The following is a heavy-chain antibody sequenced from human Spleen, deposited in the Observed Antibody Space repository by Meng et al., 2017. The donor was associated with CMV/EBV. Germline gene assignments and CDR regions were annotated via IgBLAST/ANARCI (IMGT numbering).Heavy chain of an antibody. Sequence: GESLKISCAASGFTFSSYSMNWVRQAPGKGLEWVSSISSSSSYIYYADSVKGRFTISRDNAKNSLYLQMNSLRVEDTAVYYCAREVVAIAYNSSGLGYWGQGTLVTVS. CDR1: GFTFSSYS. CDR2: ISSSSSYI. V-gene: IGHV3-21*01. CDR3: AREVVAIAYNSSGLGY. J-gene: IGHJ4*02. D-gene: IGHD3-16*01.